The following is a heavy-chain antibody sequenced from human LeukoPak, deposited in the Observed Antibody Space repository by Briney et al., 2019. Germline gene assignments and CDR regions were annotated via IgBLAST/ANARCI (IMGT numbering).Heavy chain of an antibody. CDR2: ISYDGSNK. V-gene: IGHV3-30-3*01. CDR3: ARGGEAGTSLYYYYGMDV. J-gene: IGHJ6*02. CDR1: GFTFSSYA. D-gene: IGHD6-19*01. Sequence: GRSLRLSCAASGFTFSSYAMHWVRQAPGKGLEWVAVISYDGSNKYYADSVKGRFTISRDNSKNTLYLQMNSLRAEDTAVYYCARGGEAGTSLYYYYGMDVWGQGTTVTVSS.